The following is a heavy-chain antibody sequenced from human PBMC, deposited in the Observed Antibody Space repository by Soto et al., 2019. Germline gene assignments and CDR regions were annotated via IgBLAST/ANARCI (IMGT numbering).Heavy chain of an antibody. J-gene: IGHJ5*02. Sequence: SETVSLTCAVSGGSISSGGYSWSWIRQPPGKGLEWIGSIYHSGSTYYNPSLKSRVTISVDRSKNQFSLKLSSVTAADTAVYYCARVPDRWGQGTLVTVSS. V-gene: IGHV4-30-2*01. D-gene: IGHD2-2*01. CDR1: GGSISSGGYS. CDR3: ARVPDR. CDR2: IYHSGST.